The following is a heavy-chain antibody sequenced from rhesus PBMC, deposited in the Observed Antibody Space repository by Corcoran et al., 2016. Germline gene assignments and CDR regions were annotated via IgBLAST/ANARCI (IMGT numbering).Heavy chain of an antibody. CDR1: GGSISGGYD. CDR2: IKGRSGSN. Sequence: QVQLQESGPGLVKPSETLSLTCAVSGGSISGGYDWSWIRQPPGKGLEWIGYIKGRSGSNNYSQSIKNRVTSTKDTSKNQFSRRLSSVTAADTAVYYCARRGTAVSDRFDVWGPGVLVTVSS. J-gene: IGHJ5-1*01. V-gene: IGHV4-76*01. CDR3: ARRGTAVSDRFDV. D-gene: IGHD6-37*01.